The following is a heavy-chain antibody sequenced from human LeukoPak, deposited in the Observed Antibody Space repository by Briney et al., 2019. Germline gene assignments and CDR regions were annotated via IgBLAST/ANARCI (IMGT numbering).Heavy chain of an antibody. CDR1: GLTGSHNY. J-gene: IGHJ5*02. Sequence: GGSLRLSCAASGLTGSHNYVSWVRQAPGKGLEWVSAIHTSGDTCYADSVKGRFTVSRDTSKNTLYLQINSLRVEDTAVYYCIVFGDSNHWGQGTLVTVSS. CDR3: IVFGDSNH. CDR2: IHTSGDT. V-gene: IGHV3-53*01. D-gene: IGHD4-17*01.